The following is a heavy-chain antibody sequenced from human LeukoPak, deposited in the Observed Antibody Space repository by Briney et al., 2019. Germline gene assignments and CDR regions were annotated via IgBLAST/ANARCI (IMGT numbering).Heavy chain of an antibody. CDR2: IWHDGSSK. CDR3: ARGRGGSW. D-gene: IGHD1-26*01. J-gene: IGHJ4*02. V-gene: IGHV3-33*01. Sequence: GGSLRLSCAASGFTFSTYGVHWVRQAPGKGLEWVAVIWHDGSSKYYADSVKGRFLLSRDNSLNTVYLQMNSLRAEDTAVYYCARGRGGSWWGQGTLVTVSS. CDR1: GFTFSTYG.